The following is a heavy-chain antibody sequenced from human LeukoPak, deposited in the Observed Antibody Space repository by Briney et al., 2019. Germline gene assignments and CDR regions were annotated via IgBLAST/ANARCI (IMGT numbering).Heavy chain of an antibody. J-gene: IGHJ6*02. V-gene: IGHV4-59*01. D-gene: IGHD6-19*01. CDR2: LYYSGRT. CDR1: GGSISSYY. CDR3: ARTLSESYYYYGTDV. Sequence: SETLSLTCTVSGGSISSYYWSWIRQPPGKGLEWIGYLYYSGRTNYNPSLKSRVTISVDTSKNQFSLKLSSVTAADTAVYYCARTLSESYYYYGTDVWGQGTTGTVSS.